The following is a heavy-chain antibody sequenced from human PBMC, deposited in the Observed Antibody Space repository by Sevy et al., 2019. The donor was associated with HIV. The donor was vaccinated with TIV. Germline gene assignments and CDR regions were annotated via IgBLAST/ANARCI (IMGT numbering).Heavy chain of an antibody. V-gene: IGHV4-34*01. J-gene: IGHJ6*02. Sequence: SETLSLTCAVYGGSFSGYYWSWIRQPPGKGLEWIGEINHSGSTNYNPSLKSRVTISVDTSKNQFSLKLSSVTAADTAVYYCAGGKLSDFWSGYYTRLSENYYYGMDVWGQGTTVTVSS. CDR1: GGSFSGYY. D-gene: IGHD3-3*01. CDR3: AGGKLSDFWSGYYTRLSENYYYGMDV. CDR2: INHSGST.